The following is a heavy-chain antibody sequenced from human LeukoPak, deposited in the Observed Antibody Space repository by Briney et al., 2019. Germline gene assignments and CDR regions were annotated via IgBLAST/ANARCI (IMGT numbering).Heavy chain of an antibody. Sequence: ASVKVSCKASGYTFTGYYMHWVRQAPGQGLEWMGWINPNSGGTNYAQKFQGRVTMTRDTSISTAYMGLSRLRSDDTAVYYCAREKRVFAAADDYWGQGTLVTVSS. D-gene: IGHD6-13*01. CDR2: INPNSGGT. CDR3: AREKRVFAAADDY. CDR1: GYTFTGYY. J-gene: IGHJ4*02. V-gene: IGHV1-2*02.